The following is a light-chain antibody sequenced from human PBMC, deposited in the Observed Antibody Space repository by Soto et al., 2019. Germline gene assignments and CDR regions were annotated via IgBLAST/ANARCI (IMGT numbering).Light chain of an antibody. J-gene: IGKJ4*01. CDR3: GQYNNWPPLT. CDR1: QSISSTF. V-gene: IGKV3-20*01. Sequence: EIVLTQSPGTLSLSPGERATLSCRASQSISSTFLAWYQQKPGQAPRLLIFGVSNRATGISDRFSGSGSGTDFTLTISRLEPEDFAVYYCGQYNNWPPLTFGGGTKVDIK. CDR2: GVS.